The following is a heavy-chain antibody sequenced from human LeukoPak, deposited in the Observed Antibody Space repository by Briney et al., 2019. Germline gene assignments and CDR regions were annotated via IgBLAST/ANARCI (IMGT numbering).Heavy chain of an antibody. CDR2: ISSSSSTI. D-gene: IGHD2-21*01. CDR1: GFTFSSYS. CDR3: AREDSYRPGGLFDY. Sequence: HPGGSLRLSCAASGFTFSSYSMNWVRQAPGKGLEWVSYISSSSSTIYYADSVKGRFTISRDNAKNSLYLQMNSLRAEDTAVYYCAREDSYRPGGLFDYWGQGTLVTVSS. V-gene: IGHV3-48*04. J-gene: IGHJ4*02.